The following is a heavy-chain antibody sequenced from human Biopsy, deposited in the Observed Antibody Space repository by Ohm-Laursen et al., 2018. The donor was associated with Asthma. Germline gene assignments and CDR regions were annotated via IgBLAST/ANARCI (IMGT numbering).Heavy chain of an antibody. D-gene: IGHD3-10*01. CDR3: ARAVDYSHYYGIDV. Sequence: SSVKVSCKTSGYTFNSAGITWGRQAPGKGLEGMGGISVYNGNTKVAQKLQDRVTMITDTSTSTAYMELRSLRSDDTAVYFCARAVDYSHYYGIDVWGQGTTVTVS. J-gene: IGHJ6*02. CDR2: ISVYNGNT. CDR1: GYTFNSAG. V-gene: IGHV1-18*01.